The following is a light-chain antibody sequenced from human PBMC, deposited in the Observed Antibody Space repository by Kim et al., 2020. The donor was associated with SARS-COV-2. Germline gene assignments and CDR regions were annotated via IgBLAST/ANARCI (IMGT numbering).Light chain of an antibody. J-gene: IGLJ2*01. CDR2: EDD. CDR1: SGSIDDNY. CDR3: QSYNRDNVI. V-gene: IGLV6-57*01. Sequence: GETVTLSSTRSSGSIDDNYVQWYQQRPGGIPTTVIYEDDQRPSGVSDRFSGSIDNSSNSASLTISGLRTEDEADYYCQSYNRDNVIFGGGTQLTVL.